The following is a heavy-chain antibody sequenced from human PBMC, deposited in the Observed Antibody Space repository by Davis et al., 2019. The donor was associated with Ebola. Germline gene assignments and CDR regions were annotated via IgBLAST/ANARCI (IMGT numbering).Heavy chain of an antibody. CDR1: GFTFSTYA. V-gene: IGHV3-23*01. CDR2: IGGGGADT. J-gene: IGHJ4*02. CDR3: ARSWSGSYYGYYFDY. Sequence: PGGSLRLSCAASGFTFSTYAMTWVRQVPGKGLEWVSTIGGGGADTYYADSVEGRFTISRDNSKNTLYLQMNSLRAEDTAVYYCARSWSGSYYGYYFDYWGQGTLVTVSS. D-gene: IGHD1-26*01.